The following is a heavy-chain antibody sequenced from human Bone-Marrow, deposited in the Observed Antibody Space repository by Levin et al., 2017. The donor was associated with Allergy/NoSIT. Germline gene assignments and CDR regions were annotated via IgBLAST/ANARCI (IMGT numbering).Heavy chain of an antibody. CDR2: IYSGGST. D-gene: IGHD1-26*01. J-gene: IGHJ4*02. CDR3: ARSEKWELLNY. CDR1: GFTVSSNY. Sequence: PSETLSLTCAASGFTVSSNYMSWVRQAPGKGLEWVSVIYSGGSTYYADSVKGRFTISRDNSKNTLYLQMNSLRAEDTAVYYCARSEKWELLNYWGQGTLVTVSS. V-gene: IGHV3-53*01.